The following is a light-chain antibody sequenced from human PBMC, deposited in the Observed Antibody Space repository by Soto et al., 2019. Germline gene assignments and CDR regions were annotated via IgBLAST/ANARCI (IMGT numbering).Light chain of an antibody. CDR2: RVS. CDR3: MDGTHWPYT. V-gene: IGKV2-30*01. CDR1: QSLLYSDGNTY. Sequence: DVVVTQSPLSLPVTLGQPASISCRSSQSLLYSDGNTYLNWFHQRPGQSPRRLIYRVSNRDAGVPDRFSGSGSGTDFTLRISRVEAEDVGVYYCMDGTHWPYTFGQGTNLEI. J-gene: IGKJ2*01.